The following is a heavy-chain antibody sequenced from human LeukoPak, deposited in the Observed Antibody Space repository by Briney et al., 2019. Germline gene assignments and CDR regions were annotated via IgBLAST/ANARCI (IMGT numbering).Heavy chain of an antibody. D-gene: IGHD6-13*01. CDR2: MNPNSGNT. Sequence: ASVKVSCKASRYTFTSYDINWVRQATGQGLEWMGWMNPNSGNTGYAQKFQGRVTMTRNTSISTAYMELSSLRSEDTAVYYCARRAAARSYYYYYMDVWGKGTTVTVSS. CDR3: ARRAAARSYYYYYMDV. CDR1: RYTFTSYD. V-gene: IGHV1-8*01. J-gene: IGHJ6*03.